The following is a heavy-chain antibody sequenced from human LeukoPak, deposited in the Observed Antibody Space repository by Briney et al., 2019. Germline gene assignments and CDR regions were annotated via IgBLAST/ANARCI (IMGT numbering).Heavy chain of an antibody. J-gene: IGHJ5*02. CDR2: IYTSGST. Sequence: SETLSLTCTVSGGSISSYYWSWIRQPPGKGLEWIGYIYTSGSTNYNPSLKSRVTISVDTSKNQFSLKLSSVTAADTAVYYCAGVRFLHSNWFDPWGQGTLVTVSS. D-gene: IGHD3-3*01. V-gene: IGHV4-4*09. CDR3: AGVRFLHSNWFDP. CDR1: GGSISSYY.